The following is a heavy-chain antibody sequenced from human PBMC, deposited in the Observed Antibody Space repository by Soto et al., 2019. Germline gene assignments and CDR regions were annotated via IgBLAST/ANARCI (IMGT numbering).Heavy chain of an antibody. Sequence: SETLSLTCTVSGGSISSYYWSWIRQPAGKGLEWIGRIYTSGSTNYNPSLKSRVTMSVDTSKNQFSLKLSSVTAADTAAYYCARVHGSGSYYNGAYYYYYGMDVWGQGTTVTVSS. CDR3: ARVHGSGSYYNGAYYYYYGMDV. V-gene: IGHV4-4*07. J-gene: IGHJ6*02. CDR1: GGSISSYY. D-gene: IGHD3-10*01. CDR2: IYTSGST.